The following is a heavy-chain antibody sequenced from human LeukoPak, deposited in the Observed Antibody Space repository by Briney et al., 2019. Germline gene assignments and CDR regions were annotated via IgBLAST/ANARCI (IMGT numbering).Heavy chain of an antibody. V-gene: IGHV3-11*06. J-gene: IGHJ4*02. D-gene: IGHD2-8*02. CDR2: ISSRSTYI. CDR1: GFSFSDYY. CDR3: ARGGTGAVDY. Sequence: GGSLRLSCTASGFSFSDYYMSWIRQAPEKGLEWISYISSRSTYISDADSVKGRFTISRDNAKNLLFLQMNSLRVEDTALYYCARGGTGAVDYWGQGILVTVSS.